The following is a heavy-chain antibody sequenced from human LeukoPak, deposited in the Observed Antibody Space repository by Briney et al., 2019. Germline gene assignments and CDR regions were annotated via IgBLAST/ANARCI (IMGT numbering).Heavy chain of an antibody. CDR3: ARQLGYSGYDSHFDY. Sequence: AESLKISCKGSGYSFTSYWIGWVRQMPGKGLEWMGIIYPGDSDTRYSPSFQGQVTISADKSISTAYLQWSSLKASDTVMYYCARQLGYSGYDSHFDYWGQGTLVTVSS. J-gene: IGHJ4*02. CDR2: IYPGDSDT. V-gene: IGHV5-51*01. D-gene: IGHD5-12*01. CDR1: GYSFTSYW.